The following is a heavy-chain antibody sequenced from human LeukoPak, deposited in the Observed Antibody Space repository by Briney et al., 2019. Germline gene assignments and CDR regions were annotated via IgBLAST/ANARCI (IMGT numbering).Heavy chain of an antibody. D-gene: IGHD1-26*01. Sequence: ASVKVSCKASGYTFTSYGISWVRQAPGQGLEWMGWISAYNGNTNYAQKLQGRVTMTTDTSMSTAYMELRSLRSDDTAVYYCARGVVGATIRKVYYFDYWGQGTLVTVSS. V-gene: IGHV1-18*01. CDR3: ARGVVGATIRKVYYFDY. CDR2: ISAYNGNT. J-gene: IGHJ4*02. CDR1: GYTFTSYG.